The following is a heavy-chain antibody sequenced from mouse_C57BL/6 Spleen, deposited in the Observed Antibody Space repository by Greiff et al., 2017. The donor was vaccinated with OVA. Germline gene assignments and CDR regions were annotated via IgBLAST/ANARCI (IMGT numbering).Heavy chain of an antibody. V-gene: IGHV1-82*01. J-gene: IGHJ2*01. CDR1: GYAFSSSW. CDR3: ARETMMTTSYFDY. D-gene: IGHD2-13*01. CDR2: IYPGDGDT. Sequence: QVQLQQSGPELVKPGASVKISCKASGYAFSSSWMNWVKQRPGKGLEWIGRIYPGDGDTNYNGKFKGKATLTADKSSSKAYMQLSRLTSEDSAVYFCARETMMTTSYFDYWGQGTTLTVSS.